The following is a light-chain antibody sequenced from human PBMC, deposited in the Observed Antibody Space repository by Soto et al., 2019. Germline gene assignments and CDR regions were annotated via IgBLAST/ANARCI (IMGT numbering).Light chain of an antibody. V-gene: IGKV1-9*01. CDR1: QGISSY. CDR3: QQLNSYPLT. Sequence: DIQMTQSPYSLSASVGDRVTITWRASQGISSYLAWYQQKPGKAPKLLIYAASTLQSGVPSRFSGSGSGTDFTLTISSLQPEDFATYYCQQLNSYPLTFGGGTKVDIK. CDR2: AAS. J-gene: IGKJ4*01.